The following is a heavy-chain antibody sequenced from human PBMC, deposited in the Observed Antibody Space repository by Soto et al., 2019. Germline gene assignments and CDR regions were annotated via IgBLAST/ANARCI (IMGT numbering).Heavy chain of an antibody. D-gene: IGHD6-19*01. Sequence: SETLSLTCTVSGDSISSADSYWSWIRQTPGKGLEWLGHIFYSGTPYYNPSLKSRLTISGHTSKNHFSLRLTSVTAADTAVYYCAAQIPIPGIAVAGTELGFDYWGQGTLVTLSS. J-gene: IGHJ4*02. CDR2: IFYSGTP. CDR1: GDSISSADSY. V-gene: IGHV4-30-4*01. CDR3: AAQIPIPGIAVAGTELGFDY.